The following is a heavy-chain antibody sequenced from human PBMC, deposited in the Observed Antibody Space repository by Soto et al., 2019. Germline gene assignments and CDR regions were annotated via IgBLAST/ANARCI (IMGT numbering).Heavy chain of an antibody. CDR1: GYTFTAYY. J-gene: IGHJ6*02. Sequence: QVQLVQSGAEVKEPGDSVRVSCEASGYTFTAYYIHWVRQAPGQGLEWMGWINPTFGDTTYAQDFQGRLTLTRDMSSSTVDMDLSRLASDDTARYYGARNMDYYYGPGSGNGHGVWGQGTTVNVFS. V-gene: IGHV1-2*02. D-gene: IGHD3-10*01. CDR3: ARNMDYYYGPGSGNGHGV. CDR2: INPTFGDT.